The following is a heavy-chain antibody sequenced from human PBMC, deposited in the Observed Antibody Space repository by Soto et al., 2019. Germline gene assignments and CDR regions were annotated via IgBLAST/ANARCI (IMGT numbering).Heavy chain of an antibody. CDR1: GFTFSSYY. D-gene: IGHD6-19*01. J-gene: IGHJ6*02. Sequence: EVQLVESGGGLVQPGGSLRLSCAASGFTFSSYYMHWVRQAPGKGLVWVARVNSEGYGTSYADSVKGRFVISRDNAKNTLSLQMNSLRAEDTAVYYCAKDSRSGWYPTSYYYAMDVWGQGTTVTVSS. V-gene: IGHV3-74*01. CDR2: VNSEGYGT. CDR3: AKDSRSGWYPTSYYYAMDV.